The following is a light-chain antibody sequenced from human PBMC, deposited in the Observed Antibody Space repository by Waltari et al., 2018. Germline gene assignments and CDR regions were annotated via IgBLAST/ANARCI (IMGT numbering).Light chain of an antibody. CDR1: SSDVGAYDY. CDR2: GVY. CDR3: CSYANAKWV. Sequence: QSVLTQPRSVSGSPGQSVAISCTGTSSDVGAYDYVSWYQQYPGKAPKVMIYGVYKRRSGVPVRFSGSKSGNTASLTISGLQAEDEADYYCCSYANAKWVFGGGTRLTVL. V-gene: IGLV2-11*01. J-gene: IGLJ3*02.